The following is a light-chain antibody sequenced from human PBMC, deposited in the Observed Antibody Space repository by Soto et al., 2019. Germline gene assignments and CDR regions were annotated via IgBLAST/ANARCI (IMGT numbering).Light chain of an antibody. CDR3: ASYATNNNYV. V-gene: IGLV2-8*01. CDR1: SSDVGGYNY. Sequence: QSALTQPPSASGSPGQSVTISCTGTSSDVGGYNYVSWYQQHPGKVPKLLIYEVIKRPSGVPDRFSGSKSGHTASLTVSGLRAEDEADYYCASYATNNNYVFGTGTKVTVL. J-gene: IGLJ1*01. CDR2: EVI.